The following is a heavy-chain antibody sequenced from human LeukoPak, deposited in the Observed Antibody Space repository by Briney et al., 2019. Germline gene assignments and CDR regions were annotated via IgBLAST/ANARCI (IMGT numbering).Heavy chain of an antibody. CDR3: ARDFYDSNSYYCGY. Sequence: GGSLRLSCAASGFTFSDYAMHWVRQAPGKGLEWVAVISKDGSDKYYPGSVRGRFTISRDNSKNTLYLQMNSLRAEDTAKYYCARDFYDSNSYYCGYWGQGALVTVSS. CDR1: GFTFSDYA. V-gene: IGHV3-30-3*01. D-gene: IGHD3-22*01. J-gene: IGHJ4*02. CDR2: ISKDGSDK.